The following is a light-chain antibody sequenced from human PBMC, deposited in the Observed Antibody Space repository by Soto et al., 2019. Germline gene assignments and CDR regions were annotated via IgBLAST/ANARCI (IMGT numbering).Light chain of an antibody. Sequence: DIQMTQSPSPLSASVGDRVTITCRASQGLDNYLAWFQQKPGKVPKLLIYAASTLQSGVRSRFSGSGSGTDFTLTISSLQPEVVATYYCQKYNSAPWTFGQGTKVEIK. CDR2: AAS. V-gene: IGKV1-27*01. CDR3: QKYNSAPWT. J-gene: IGKJ1*01. CDR1: QGLDNY.